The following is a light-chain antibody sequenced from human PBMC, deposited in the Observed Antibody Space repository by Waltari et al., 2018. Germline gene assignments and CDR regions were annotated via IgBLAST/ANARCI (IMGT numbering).Light chain of an antibody. CDR2: DAS. V-gene: IGKV1-33*01. CDR3: QHYDNLPPPSYT. CDR1: QDISNY. Sequence: DIQMTQSPSSLSASVGDRVTITCQASQDISNYLNWYQQKAGNAPKLLIYDASNLETGVPSRFSGGGSGTHFTFTISSLQPEDIATYYCQHYDNLPPPSYTFGQGPSWRSN. J-gene: IGKJ2*01.